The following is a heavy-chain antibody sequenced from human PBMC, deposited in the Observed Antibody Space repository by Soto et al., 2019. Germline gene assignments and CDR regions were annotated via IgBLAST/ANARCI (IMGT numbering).Heavy chain of an antibody. J-gene: IGHJ4*02. CDR2: INHSGGT. CDR3: ARGSCETSPFDY. CDR1: DASFSGYY. Sequence: QVQLQEWGAGLLKPSETLSLTCDIYDASFSGYYWSWIRQPPGKGLEWIGEINHSGGTNSNASLKSRVTLSLGTSKNQFALKLTYVTAADTAVYFCARGSCETSPFDYWDQGTLVTVSS. V-gene: IGHV4-34*01.